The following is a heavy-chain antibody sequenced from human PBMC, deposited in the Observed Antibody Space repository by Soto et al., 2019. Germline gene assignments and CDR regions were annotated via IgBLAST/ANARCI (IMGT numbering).Heavy chain of an antibody. Sequence: EVQLVESGGGLVQPGGSLRLSCAASGFTFSSYSMTWVRQAPGKGLEWVSYISSSSSTIYYADSVKGRFTISRDNAKNSLYLQMNSLRDEDTAVYYCARDPGYSGSYWFDYWGQGTLVTVSS. CDR1: GFTFSSYS. V-gene: IGHV3-48*02. J-gene: IGHJ4*02. D-gene: IGHD1-26*01. CDR2: ISSSSSTI. CDR3: ARDPGYSGSYWFDY.